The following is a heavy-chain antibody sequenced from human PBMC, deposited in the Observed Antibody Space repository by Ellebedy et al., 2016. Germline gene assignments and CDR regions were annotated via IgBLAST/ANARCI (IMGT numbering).Heavy chain of an antibody. CDR2: ISGAGTNT. CDR3: AKCYGSGTHYKARSYYYYEMDV. Sequence: GESLKISXVTSGFTFGHYKMNWVRQAPGKGLEWVSTISGAGTNTYFADSVRGRFTISRDNSANTLYLQMSSLRAEDTAVYYCAKCYGSGTHYKARSYYYYEMDVWGQGTTVTVSS. J-gene: IGHJ6*02. V-gene: IGHV3-23*01. D-gene: IGHD3-10*01. CDR1: GFTFGHYK.